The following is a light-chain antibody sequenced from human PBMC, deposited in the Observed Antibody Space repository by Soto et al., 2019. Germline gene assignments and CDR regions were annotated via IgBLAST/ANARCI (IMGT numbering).Light chain of an antibody. CDR3: QQTYTTPRT. CDR1: QTVSTY. J-gene: IGKJ1*01. V-gene: IGKV1-39*01. CDR2: ATS. Sequence: DTQMTQSPSSLSASVGDRISITCRAIQTVSTYLNWYQQKPGKAPTLLISATSTLQSGVPSRFSGSGSGTEFTLTITSLQPEDFATYYCQQTYTTPRTFGQGTKVAIK.